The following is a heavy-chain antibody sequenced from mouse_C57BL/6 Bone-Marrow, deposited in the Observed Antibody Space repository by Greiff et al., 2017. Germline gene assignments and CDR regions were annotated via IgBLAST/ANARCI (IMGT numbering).Heavy chain of an antibody. V-gene: IGHV5-6*01. Sequence: EVMLVESGGDLVKPGGSLKLSCAASGFTFSSYGMSWVRQTPDKRLEWVATISSGGSYTYYPDSVKGRFTISRDNATNTLYLQMSSLKSEDTAMYYCARHVELRGWCAYWGQGTLVTVSA. J-gene: IGHJ3*01. CDR1: GFTFSSYG. D-gene: IGHD1-3*01. CDR3: ARHVELRGWCAY. CDR2: ISSGGSYT.